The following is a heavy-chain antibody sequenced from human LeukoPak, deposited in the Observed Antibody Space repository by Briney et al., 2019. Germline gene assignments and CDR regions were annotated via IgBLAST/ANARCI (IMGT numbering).Heavy chain of an antibody. CDR3: ARHRGRYYYYMDV. J-gene: IGHJ6*03. CDR1: GYSFTSYW. Sequence: GESLKISCKGSGYSFTSYWIGWVRQMPGKGLEWMGIIYPGDSDTRYSPSFQGQVTISADKSISAAYLQWSSLKASDTAMYYCARHRGRYYYYMDVWGKGTTVTISS. V-gene: IGHV5-51*01. CDR2: IYPGDSDT.